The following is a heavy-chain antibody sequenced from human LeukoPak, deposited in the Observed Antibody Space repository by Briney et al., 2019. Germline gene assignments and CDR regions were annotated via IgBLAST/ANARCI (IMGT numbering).Heavy chain of an antibody. CDR2: IYDSGST. V-gene: IGHV4-59*01. J-gene: IGHJ3*02. CDR3: ARELVRGVIGAFDI. Sequence: SETLSLTCTVSGDSISSYYWSWIRQPPGKGLEWIGYIYDSGSTNYNPSLKSRVTISVDTSKKYLSLKLSSVTAADTAVYYCARELVRGVIGAFDIWGQGTMVTVSS. CDR1: GDSISSYY. D-gene: IGHD3-10*01.